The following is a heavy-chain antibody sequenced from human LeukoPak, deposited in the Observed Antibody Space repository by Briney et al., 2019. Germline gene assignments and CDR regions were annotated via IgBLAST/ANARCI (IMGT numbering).Heavy chain of an antibody. CDR2: ISGSGGST. D-gene: IGHD1-26*01. CDR3: AKAPGWELKRFFQH. CDR1: GFTFSSYA. J-gene: IGHJ1*01. V-gene: IGHV3-23*01. Sequence: GGSLRLSCAASGFTFSSYAMSWVRQAPGKGLEWVSAISGSGGSTYYADSVKGRFTISRDNSKNTLYLQMNSLRAEDTALYYCAKAPGWELKRFFQHWGQGTLVTVSS.